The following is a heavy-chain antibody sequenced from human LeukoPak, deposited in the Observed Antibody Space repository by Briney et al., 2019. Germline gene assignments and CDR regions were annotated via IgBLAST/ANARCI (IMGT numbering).Heavy chain of an antibody. CDR3: ARVAGGKSISMVRGVIIKGPLDY. V-gene: IGHV3-64*01. Sequence: GGSLRLSCAASVFTFSIYGMHCVPQAPGKGRENVSAIGSSTYYTNSVKVRLTISRNNSQNTPYLQMDSLRDEDMAVYYCARVAGGKSISMVRGVIIKGPLDYWGQGTLVTVSS. CDR1: VFTFSIYG. J-gene: IGHJ4*02. D-gene: IGHD3-10*01. CDR2: IGSST.